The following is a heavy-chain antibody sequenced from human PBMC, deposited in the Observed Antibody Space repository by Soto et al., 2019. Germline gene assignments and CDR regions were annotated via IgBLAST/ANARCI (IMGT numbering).Heavy chain of an antibody. D-gene: IGHD2-2*01. J-gene: IGHJ4*02. CDR2: ISNDGSDK. V-gene: IGHV3-30*03. Sequence: QVQVVESGGGVVQPGRSLRLSCSTSGFTFRSYGMHWVRQAPGKGLEWVALISNDGSDKYYADSVKGRFTISRDNSKSTLYLQMNSLRGDDTAVYYCGAGQYFTDYWGQGTLVTVYS. CDR3: GAGQYFTDY. CDR1: GFTFRSYG.